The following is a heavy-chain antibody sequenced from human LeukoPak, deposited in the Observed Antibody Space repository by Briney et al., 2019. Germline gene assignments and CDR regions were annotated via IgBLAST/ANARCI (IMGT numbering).Heavy chain of an antibody. D-gene: IGHD3-3*01. Sequence: ASVKVSCKVSGYTLTELSMHWVRQAPGKGLEWMGGFDPEDGETIYAQKFQGRVTITVDESTSTAYMELSSLRSEDTAVYYCARKDDFWSGPEAYYYYYGMDVWGQGTTVTVSS. CDR3: ARKDDFWSGPEAYYYYYGMDV. CDR2: FDPEDGET. V-gene: IGHV1-24*01. CDR1: GYTLTELS. J-gene: IGHJ6*02.